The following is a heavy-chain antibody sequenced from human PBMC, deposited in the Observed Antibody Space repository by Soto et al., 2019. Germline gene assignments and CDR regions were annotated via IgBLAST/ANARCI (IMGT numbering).Heavy chain of an antibody. J-gene: IGHJ6*02. D-gene: IGHD3-3*01. Sequence: GASVKVSCKTSGFTFTNYAINWVRQAPGQGLQWMGWTSAYSGDTKYAQRFQDRLTVTTDPSTTTAYMELRSLRSDDTAVYYCARDGRAFSIFGETMDVWGQGTTVTVSS. CDR3: ARDGRAFSIFGETMDV. CDR2: TSAYSGDT. V-gene: IGHV1-18*04. CDR1: GFTFTNYA.